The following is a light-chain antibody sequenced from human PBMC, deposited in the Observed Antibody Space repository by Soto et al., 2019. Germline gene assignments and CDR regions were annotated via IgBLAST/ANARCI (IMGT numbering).Light chain of an antibody. CDR2: DAS. J-gene: IGKJ1*01. CDR3: QQRSRWPWT. V-gene: IGKV3-11*01. Sequence: EIVLTQSPATLSSSPGERATLSCRASQHIWSYLAWYQQKPGQAPRLLMYDASKRATGIPARFSGSGSGTDFTLTISSXXXXXXXXYYCQQRSRWPWTFGQGTKV. CDR1: QHIWSY.